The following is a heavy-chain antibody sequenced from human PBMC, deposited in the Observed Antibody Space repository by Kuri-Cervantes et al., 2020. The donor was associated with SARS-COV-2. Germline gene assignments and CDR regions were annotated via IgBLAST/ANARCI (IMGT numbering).Heavy chain of an antibody. Sequence: LSLTCAASGFTFSSYEMNWVRQAPGKGLEWVSYISSSGSTIYYADSVKGRFTISRGNAKNSLYLQMNSLRAEDTAVYYCAIIGTLYNFDAFDIWGQGTMVTVSS. CDR3: AIIGTLYNFDAFDI. J-gene: IGHJ3*02. CDR1: GFTFSSYE. V-gene: IGHV3-48*03. D-gene: IGHD1-1*01. CDR2: ISSSGSTI.